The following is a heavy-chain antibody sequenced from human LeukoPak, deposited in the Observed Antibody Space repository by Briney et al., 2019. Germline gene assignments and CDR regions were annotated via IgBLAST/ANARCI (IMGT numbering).Heavy chain of an antibody. CDR2: INDSGGT. D-gene: IGHD3-16*02. J-gene: IGHJ5*02. V-gene: IGHV4-38-2*02. CDR1: GYSISSGYY. CDR3: ARGRNVIGFDP. Sequence: SETLSLTCTVSGYSISSGYYWGWIRQPPGKGLEWIGEINDSGGTNYNPSLKSRVTISVDTSKNQFSLKLSSVTAADTAVYYCARGRNVIGFDPWGQGTLVTVSS.